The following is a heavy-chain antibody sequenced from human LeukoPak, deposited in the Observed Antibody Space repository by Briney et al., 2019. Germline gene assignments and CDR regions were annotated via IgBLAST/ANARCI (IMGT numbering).Heavy chain of an antibody. V-gene: IGHV3-23*01. CDR3: AKGVYDSSGYYGYYYYMDV. D-gene: IGHD3-22*01. J-gene: IGHJ6*03. CDR1: GFTFSSYA. CDR2: ISGSGGST. Sequence: GGSLRLSCAASGFTFSSYAMSWIRQAPGKGLEWVSAISGSGGSTYYADSVKGRFTISRDNSKNTLYLQMNSLRAEDTAVYYCAKGVYDSSGYYGYYYYMDVWGKGTTVTVSS.